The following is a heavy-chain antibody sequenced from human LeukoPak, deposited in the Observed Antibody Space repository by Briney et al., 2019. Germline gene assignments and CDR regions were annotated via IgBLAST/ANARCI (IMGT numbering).Heavy chain of an antibody. D-gene: IGHD4-23*01. CDR3: ARVHRATTVVTQAFDY. J-gene: IGHJ4*02. V-gene: IGHV3-30*03. CDR2: ISYDGSSK. Sequence: GGSLRLSCATSGFTVSTNYMSWVRQAPGKGLEWVAVISYDGSSKYYADSVKGRFTISRDNSKNTLYLQMNSLRAEDTSVYYCARVHRATTVVTQAFDYWGQGTLVTVSS. CDR1: GFTVSTNY.